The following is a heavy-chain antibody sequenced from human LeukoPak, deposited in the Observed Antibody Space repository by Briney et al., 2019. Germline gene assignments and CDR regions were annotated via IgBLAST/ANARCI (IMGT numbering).Heavy chain of an antibody. V-gene: IGHV3-66*01. Sequence: GGSLRLSCAASGFTVGSNYMSWVRQAPGKGLEWVSVIYSGGSTYYADSVKGRFTISRDNSKNTLYLQMDSLIAEDTAVYYCARDIRYPYGMDVWGQGTTVTVSS. CDR3: ARDIRYPYGMDV. D-gene: IGHD1-1*01. CDR2: IYSGGST. CDR1: GFTVGSNY. J-gene: IGHJ6*02.